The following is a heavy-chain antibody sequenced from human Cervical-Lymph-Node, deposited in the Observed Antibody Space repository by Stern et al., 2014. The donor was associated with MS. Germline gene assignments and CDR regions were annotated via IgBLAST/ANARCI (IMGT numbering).Heavy chain of an antibody. V-gene: IGHV3-9*01. CDR2: ISWNSCTI. D-gene: IGHD4-17*01. J-gene: IGHJ4*02. Sequence: VQLVQSGGGLVQPGRSLRLSCAASGFTFDDYAMPWVRQAPGKGLEWVSGISWNSCTIGYADSVKGRFAISRDNAKNSLYLQMNSLRTEDTALYYCVKDISWGGLRHFEYWGQGTLVTVSS. CDR3: VKDISWGGLRHFEY. CDR1: GFTFDDYA.